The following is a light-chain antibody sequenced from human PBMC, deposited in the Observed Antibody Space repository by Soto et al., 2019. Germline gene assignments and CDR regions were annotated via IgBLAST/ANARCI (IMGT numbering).Light chain of an antibody. J-gene: IGLJ2*01. CDR3: SSYAGSYTVV. V-gene: IGLV2-11*01. CDR2: DVS. CDR1: SSDVGGYNY. Sequence: QSALTQPRSVSGSPGQSVTISCTGTSSDVGGYNYVFWYQQHPGKAPKLMIYDVSKRPSGVPDRFSGSKSGNTASLTISGLQAEDEADYYCSSYAGSYTVVFGGGIKLTVL.